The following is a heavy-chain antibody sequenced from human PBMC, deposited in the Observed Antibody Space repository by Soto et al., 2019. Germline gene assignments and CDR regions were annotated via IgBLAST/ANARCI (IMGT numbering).Heavy chain of an antibody. J-gene: IGHJ5*02. CDR3: ARGRYSRYCSGGSCLNWFDP. CDR2: INHSGST. CDR1: GGSFSGYY. V-gene: IGHV4-34*01. Sequence: SETLSLTCAVYGGSFSGYYWSWIRQPPGKGLEWIGEINHSGSTNYNPSLKSRVTISVDTSKNQFPLKLSSVTAADTAVYYCARGRYSRYCSGGSCLNWFDPWGQGTLVTVSS. D-gene: IGHD2-15*01.